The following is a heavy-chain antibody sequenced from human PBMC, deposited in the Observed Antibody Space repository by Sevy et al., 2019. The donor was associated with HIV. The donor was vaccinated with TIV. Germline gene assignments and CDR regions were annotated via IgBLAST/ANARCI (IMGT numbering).Heavy chain of an antibody. CDR2: IGVYNGNI. Sequence: ASVKVSCKASGYTFSNYGITWVRQAPGQGLEWMGWIGVYNGNIKYAQKFRGRVTVTTDTSTSTAYMELRSLRTDDTAVYYCARFGTVATLRYNYYNGMDVWGQGTRVTVSS. CDR3: ARFGTVATLRYNYYNGMDV. CDR1: GYTFSNYG. J-gene: IGHJ6*02. D-gene: IGHD4-17*01. V-gene: IGHV1-18*01.